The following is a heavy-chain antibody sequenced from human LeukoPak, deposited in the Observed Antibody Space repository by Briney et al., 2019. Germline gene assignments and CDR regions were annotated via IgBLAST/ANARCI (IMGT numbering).Heavy chain of an antibody. Sequence: GGSLRLSCAASGFTFDDYAMHWVRQAPGKGLEWVSGISWNSGSIGYADSVKGRFTISRDNAKNSLYLQMNSLRAEDMALYYCAKDEYDILTGLVDWGQGTLVTVSS. CDR1: GFTFDDYA. CDR2: ISWNSGSI. J-gene: IGHJ4*02. CDR3: AKDEYDILTGLVD. D-gene: IGHD3-9*01. V-gene: IGHV3-9*03.